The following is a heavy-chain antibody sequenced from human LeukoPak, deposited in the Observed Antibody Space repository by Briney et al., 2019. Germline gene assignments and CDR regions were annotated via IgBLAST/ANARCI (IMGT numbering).Heavy chain of an antibody. D-gene: IGHD3-16*01. CDR2: INHSGST. CDR1: GGSFSSYY. J-gene: IGHJ4*02. CDR3: ARSPWGYSFFDY. Sequence: PSETLSLTCAVYGGSFSSYYWSWIRQPPGKGLEWIGEINHSGSTNYNPSLKSRVTISVDTSKNQFSLKLSSVTAADTAVYYCARSPWGYSFFDYWGQGTLVTVSS. V-gene: IGHV4-34*01.